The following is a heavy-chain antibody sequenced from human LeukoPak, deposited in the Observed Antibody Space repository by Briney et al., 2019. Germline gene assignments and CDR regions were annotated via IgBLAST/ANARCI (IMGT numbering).Heavy chain of an antibody. CDR3: AGGRTYGMDV. CDR2: ISYDGSNK. J-gene: IGHJ6*02. V-gene: IGHV3-30-3*01. Sequence: GGSLRLSCAASGFTFSSYAMHWVRQAPGKGLEWVAVISYDGSNKYYADSVKGRFTISRDNSKNTLYLQMNSLRAEDTAVYYCAGGRTYGMDVWGQGTTVTVSS. CDR1: GFTFSSYA.